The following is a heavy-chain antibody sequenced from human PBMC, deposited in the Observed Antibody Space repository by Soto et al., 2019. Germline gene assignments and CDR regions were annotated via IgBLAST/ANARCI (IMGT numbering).Heavy chain of an antibody. CDR1: GFTFSTYA. J-gene: IGHJ4*02. Sequence: EVQLLESGGGLVQPGGSLRLSCAASGFTFSTYAMIWVRQAPGKGLEWVSVITGSGGSTYYADSVKGRFTISRDTXKNTLFLQMNSLRDEDTAVYYCAKDRYGDYGGIDYWGQGNMVTVSS. D-gene: IGHD4-17*01. V-gene: IGHV3-23*01. CDR3: AKDRYGDYGGIDY. CDR2: ITGSGGST.